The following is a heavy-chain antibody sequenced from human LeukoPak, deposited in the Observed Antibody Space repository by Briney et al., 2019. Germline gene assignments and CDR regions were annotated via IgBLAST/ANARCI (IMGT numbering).Heavy chain of an antibody. CDR3: GIDSERDTTMVIGY. D-gene: IGHD5-18*01. V-gene: IGHV3-9*03. J-gene: IGHJ4*02. CDR2: IGWNSGSI. CDR1: GFTFDGYA. Sequence: PGRSLRLSCAASGFTFDGYAMHWVRQAPGKGLEWVSGIGWNSGSIGYAVSVKGRFTISRDNAKSSLYLQMNSLRAEDMAFYYCGIDSERDTTMVIGYWGQGTLVTVSS.